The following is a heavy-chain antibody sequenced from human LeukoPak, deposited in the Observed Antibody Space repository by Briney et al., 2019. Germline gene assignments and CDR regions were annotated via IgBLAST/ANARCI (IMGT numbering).Heavy chain of an antibody. J-gene: IGHJ6*02. Sequence: ASVKVSCKASDYTFTSYGISWVRQAPGQGLEWMGWIRTHNDDTSYAHKFQGRVTMTTDTSTSTAYMELRSLRSDDTAVYFCAREIAAAGPYHYFGMDVWGQGTTVIVSS. CDR2: IRTHNDDT. D-gene: IGHD6-13*01. CDR3: AREIAAAGPYHYFGMDV. V-gene: IGHV1-18*01. CDR1: DYTFTSYG.